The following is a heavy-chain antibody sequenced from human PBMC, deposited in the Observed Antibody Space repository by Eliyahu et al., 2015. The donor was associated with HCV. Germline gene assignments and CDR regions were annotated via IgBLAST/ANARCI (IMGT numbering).Heavy chain of an antibody. CDR1: GFTFSNYG. Sequence: DVQLLESGGGLVXPGXSLXLSCVASGFTFSNYGMNWVRQAPGKGLEWVSGISGSGRNTYYEDPVKGRFTISRDNTKNTLYLQMNSLRREDTAVYYCARATGDTGGNYYYYWGQGTLVTVSS. D-gene: IGHD3-22*01. V-gene: IGHV3-23*01. J-gene: IGHJ4*02. CDR3: ARATGDTGGNYYYY. CDR2: ISGSGRNT.